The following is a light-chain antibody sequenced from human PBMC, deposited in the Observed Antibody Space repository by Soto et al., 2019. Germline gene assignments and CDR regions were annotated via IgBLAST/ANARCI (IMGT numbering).Light chain of an antibody. J-gene: IGKJ2*01. CDR1: QSVSRSY. V-gene: IGKV3-20*01. CDR2: GAS. CDR3: QQYGSSPPYT. Sequence: IVLTQSPGTLSLSPGERATLSCRASQSVSRSYLAWYQQKPGQAPRLLIYGASSRATGVPDRFSASGSGTDFTLTISRLEPEDFAMYYCQQYGSSPPYTFGQGTKLEIK.